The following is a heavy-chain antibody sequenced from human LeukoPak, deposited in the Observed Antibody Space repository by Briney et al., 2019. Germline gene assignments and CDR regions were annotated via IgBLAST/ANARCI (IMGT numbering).Heavy chain of an antibody. CDR2: IRYDGSNK. V-gene: IGHV3-30*02. CDR1: GFTFSNYG. Sequence: PGGSLRLSCAASGFTFSNYGMHWVRQAPGKGLEWVTFIRYDGSNKYYADSVKGRFTISRDNSKNTLYLQMNSLRAEDTALYYCAKDEGTCYDLWSGYSAFDYWGQGTLVTVSP. CDR3: AKDEGTCYDLWSGYSAFDY. J-gene: IGHJ4*02. D-gene: IGHD3-3*01.